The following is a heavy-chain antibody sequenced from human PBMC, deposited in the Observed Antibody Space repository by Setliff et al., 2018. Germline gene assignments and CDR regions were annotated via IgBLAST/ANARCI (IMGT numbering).Heavy chain of an antibody. V-gene: IGHV7-4-1*02. D-gene: IGHD2-2*01. Sequence: ASVKVSCKASGYTFTSYAMNWVRQAPGQGLEWMGWINTNTGNPTYAQGFTGRFVFSLDTSVSTAYLQISSLKAEDTAVYYCARDRRCSSISCWTDDAFDIWGQGTMVTVSS. J-gene: IGHJ3*02. CDR1: GYTFTSYA. CDR2: INTNTGNP. CDR3: ARDRRCSSISCWTDDAFDI.